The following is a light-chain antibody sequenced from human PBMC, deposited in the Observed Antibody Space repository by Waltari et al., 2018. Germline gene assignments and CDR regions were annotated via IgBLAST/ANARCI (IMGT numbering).Light chain of an antibody. CDR2: GAS. Sequence: EIVLTQSPGTLSLSPGERATLSCRASQTVRTTYLAWYQQKPGQAPTLLIYGASSRATCIPDRFSGSVSRTDFSLTISSLEPEDFAVYYCQQYDISPLTFGGGTKVEIK. CDR1: QTVRTTY. V-gene: IGKV3-20*01. CDR3: QQYDISPLT. J-gene: IGKJ4*01.